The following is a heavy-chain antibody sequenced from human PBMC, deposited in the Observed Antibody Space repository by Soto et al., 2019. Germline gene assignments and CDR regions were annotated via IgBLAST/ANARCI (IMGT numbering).Heavy chain of an antibody. V-gene: IGHV3-11*05. Sequence: QVQLVESGGGLVKPGGSLRLSCAVSGFTFSDYYMTWIRQAPGKGLEWVSYISSSTSHTNYADSVKGRFTISRDNAKNSLFLQMNSLRAEDTAAYYCARGRGPAAAYFDFWGQGTLVTVSS. D-gene: IGHD2-2*01. CDR1: GFTFSDYY. CDR3: ARGRGPAAAYFDF. J-gene: IGHJ4*02. CDR2: ISSSTSHT.